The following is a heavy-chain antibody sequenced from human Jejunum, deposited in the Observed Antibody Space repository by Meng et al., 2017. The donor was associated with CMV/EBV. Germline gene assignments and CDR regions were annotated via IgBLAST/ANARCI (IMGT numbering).Heavy chain of an antibody. CDR1: GISFYNYG. D-gene: IGHD6-6*01. V-gene: IGHV3-30*03. J-gene: IGHJ5*02. CDR3: ARGRSASILFWLQP. Sequence: SGISFYNYGLQWVRQVPGKGLERVAVISYDGNKGYYTDSVEGRFTVSRDDSKSTVYLQMDNLRPEDTAVYYCARGRSASILFWLQPWGQGTPVTVSS. CDR2: ISYDGNKG.